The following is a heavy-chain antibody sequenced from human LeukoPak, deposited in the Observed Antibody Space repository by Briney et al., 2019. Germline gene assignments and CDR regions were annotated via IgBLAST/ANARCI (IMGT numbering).Heavy chain of an antibody. CDR1: GYTSTSYD. CDR2: MNPNSGNT. J-gene: IGHJ6*02. V-gene: IGHV1-8*01. Sequence: GASVKVSCKASGYTSTSYDINWVRQATGQGLEWMGWMNPNSGNTGYAQKFQGRVTMTRNTSISTAYMELSSLRSEDTAVYYCARAATMVRGVIRYYYYYGMDVWGQGTTVTVSS. D-gene: IGHD3-10*01. CDR3: ARAATMVRGVIRYYYYYGMDV.